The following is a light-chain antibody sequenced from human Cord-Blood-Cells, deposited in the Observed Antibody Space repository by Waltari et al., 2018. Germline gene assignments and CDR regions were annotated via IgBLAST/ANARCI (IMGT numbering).Light chain of an antibody. CDR3: QQYNNWPPT. CDR1: QSVSSN. J-gene: IGKJ4*01. V-gene: IGKV3-15*01. Sequence: EIVMTPSPATLSGSPGESATLSCRASQSVSSNLSWYQQKPGQAPRLLIYGAATRATGIPARFSGSGSWTEFTLTISSLQSEDFAVYYCQQYNNWPPTFGGGTKVEIK. CDR2: GAA.